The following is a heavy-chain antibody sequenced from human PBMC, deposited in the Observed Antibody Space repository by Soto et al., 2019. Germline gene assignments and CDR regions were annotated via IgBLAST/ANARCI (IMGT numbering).Heavy chain of an antibody. D-gene: IGHD5-18*01. CDR2: IWYDGSNK. Sequence: GGSLRLSCAASGFTFSSYGMHWVRQAPGKGLEWVAVIWYDGSNKYYAASVKGRFTISRDNSKNTLYPQMNSLRAEDTAVYYCARDEAMVIDYRGQGTLVTVSS. J-gene: IGHJ4*02. CDR1: GFTFSSYG. CDR3: ARDEAMVIDY. V-gene: IGHV3-33*01.